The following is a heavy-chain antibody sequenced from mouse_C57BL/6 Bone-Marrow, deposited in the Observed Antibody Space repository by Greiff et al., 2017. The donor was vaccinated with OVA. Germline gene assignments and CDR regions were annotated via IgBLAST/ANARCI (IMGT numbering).Heavy chain of an antibody. Sequence: QVQLQQSGAELVRPGASVTLSCKASGYTFTDYEMHWVKQTPVHGLEWIGAIDPETGGTAYNQKFKGKAILTADKSSSPAYMELRSLTSEDSAVYNCTITGDYGGKGTSVTVSS. CDR2: IDPETGGT. J-gene: IGHJ4*01. CDR1: GYTFTDYE. D-gene: IGHD1-1*01. CDR3: TITGDY. V-gene: IGHV1-15*01.